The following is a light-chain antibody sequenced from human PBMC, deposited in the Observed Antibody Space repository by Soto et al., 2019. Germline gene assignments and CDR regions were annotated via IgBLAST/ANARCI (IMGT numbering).Light chain of an antibody. CDR3: QQYGSSPRT. CDR1: QSVSRI. J-gene: IGKJ5*01. CDR2: GAS. Sequence: EIVMTQSPATLSVSPGEGTTLSCRASQSVSRILAWYQQKPGQAPRLLIYGASSRATGIPDRFRGSGSGTDFTLTISRLEPEDFAVYYCQQYGSSPRTFGQGTRLEIK. V-gene: IGKV3-20*01.